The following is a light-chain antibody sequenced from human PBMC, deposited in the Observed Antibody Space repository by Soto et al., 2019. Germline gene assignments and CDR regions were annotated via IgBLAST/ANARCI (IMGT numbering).Light chain of an antibody. Sequence: DIQMTQSPSSLSASVGDRVTITCRASQRSTYYLNWSQQRPGEAPKLLIYSVAILQNGVPSRLSGEGSETDFTLTISSLQPEDFATYHCQQSYIAPFTFGTGTREHI. CDR3: QQSYIAPFT. J-gene: IGKJ3*01. V-gene: IGKV1-39*01. CDR1: QRSTYY. CDR2: SVA.